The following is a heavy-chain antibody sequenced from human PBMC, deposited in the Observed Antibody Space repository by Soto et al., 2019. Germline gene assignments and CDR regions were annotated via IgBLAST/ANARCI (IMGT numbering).Heavy chain of an antibody. CDR2: ISGNGGRV. Sequence: GGSLRLSCAASGFTFSSYAMTWVRQAPGKGLEWVSSISGNGGRVHYADSVKGRFTISRDNSKKTLYLQMNSLRAEDTAVYYCAKYRGNSGYYPRDGMDVWGQGTTVTVSS. CDR1: GFTFSSYA. D-gene: IGHD3-22*01. J-gene: IGHJ6*02. V-gene: IGHV3-23*01. CDR3: AKYRGNSGYYPRDGMDV.